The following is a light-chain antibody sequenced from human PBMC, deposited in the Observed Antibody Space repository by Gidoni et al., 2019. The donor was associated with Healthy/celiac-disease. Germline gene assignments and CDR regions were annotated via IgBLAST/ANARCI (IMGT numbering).Light chain of an antibody. CDR1: QSVSSSY. V-gene: IGKV3-20*01. Sequence: EIVLTQSPGPLSLSPGERATLSCSASQSVSSSYLAWYQQKPGQAPRLLIYGASSRATGIPDRFSGSGSGTDFTLTISRLEPEDFAVYYCQQYGSLWTFGQGTKVEIK. J-gene: IGKJ1*01. CDR2: GAS. CDR3: QQYGSLWT.